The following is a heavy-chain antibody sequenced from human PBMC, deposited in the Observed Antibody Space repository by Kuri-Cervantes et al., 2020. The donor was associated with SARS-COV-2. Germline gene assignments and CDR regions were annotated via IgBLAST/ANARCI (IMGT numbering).Heavy chain of an antibody. D-gene: IGHD3-10*01. J-gene: IGHJ6*03. Sequence: ASVKVSCKASGYTFTGYYIHWVRQAPGQGLEWMGWINPDRGNTNYAQKFQGRVTLARDTSISTAYMELSRLRSDDTAVYYCARTRGSGSTYYYYYMDVWGKGTTVTVSS. CDR3: ARTRGSGSTYYYYYMDV. CDR1: GYTFTGYY. CDR2: INPDRGNT. V-gene: IGHV1-2*02.